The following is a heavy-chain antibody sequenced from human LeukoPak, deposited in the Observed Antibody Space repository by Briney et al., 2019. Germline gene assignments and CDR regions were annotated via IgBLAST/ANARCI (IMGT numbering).Heavy chain of an antibody. CDR3: ATYGPESGGYTFEY. J-gene: IGHJ4*02. Sequence: WIGEICXXXXXXXXXSLKSRVTMSVDKSKNQFSLRLSSVTAADTAVYYCATYGPESGGYTFEYWGQGTLVTVSS. D-gene: IGHD3-22*01. CDR2: ICXXXXX. V-gene: IGHV4-4*02.